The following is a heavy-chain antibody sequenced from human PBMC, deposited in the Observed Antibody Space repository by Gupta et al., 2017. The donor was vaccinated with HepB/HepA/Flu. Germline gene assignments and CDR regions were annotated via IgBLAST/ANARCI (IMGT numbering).Heavy chain of an antibody. CDR3: GRGKYCRDDRCDSPNKFDY. CDR2: MWYDGGVK. V-gene: IGHV3-33*01. CDR1: GFTLSSHV. Sequence: QVQLVESGGGVVQPGGSLRLSCAASGFTLSSHVMHWIRQAPGKGLEWVAVMWYDGGVKNYADSVKGRFTVSRDTSQNTLFLQMNSLRAEDTAVFYCGRGKYCRDDRCDSPNKFDYWGQGTLVTVSS. D-gene: IGHD2-15*01. J-gene: IGHJ4*02.